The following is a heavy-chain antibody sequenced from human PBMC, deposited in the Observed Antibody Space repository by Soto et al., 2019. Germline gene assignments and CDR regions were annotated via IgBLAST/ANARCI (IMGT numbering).Heavy chain of an antibody. CDR3: ARPGPYCSSTSCYLGPLRL. CDR2: ISSSSSYI. D-gene: IGHD2-2*01. CDR1: GFTFSSYS. Sequence: PGGSLRLSCAASGFTFSSYSMNWVRQAPGKGLEWVSSISSSSSYIYYADSVKGRFTISRDNAKNSLYLQMNSLRAEDTAVYYCARPGPYCSSTSCYLGPLRLWGQGTMVTVSS. V-gene: IGHV3-21*01. J-gene: IGHJ3*01.